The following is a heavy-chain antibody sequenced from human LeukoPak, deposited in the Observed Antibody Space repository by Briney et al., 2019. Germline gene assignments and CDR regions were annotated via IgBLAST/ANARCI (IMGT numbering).Heavy chain of an antibody. Sequence: SETLSLTCAVYGGSFSGYYWSWIRQPPGKGLEWIGEINHSGSTNYNPSLKSRVTISADTSKNQFSLKLSSVTAADTAVYYCARGRYYFDYWGQGTLVTVSS. CDR3: ARGRYYFDY. CDR2: INHSGST. D-gene: IGHD4-17*01. V-gene: IGHV4-34*01. J-gene: IGHJ4*02. CDR1: GGSFSGYY.